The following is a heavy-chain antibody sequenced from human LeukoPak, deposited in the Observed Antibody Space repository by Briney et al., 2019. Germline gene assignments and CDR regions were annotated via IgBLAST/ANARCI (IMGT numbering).Heavy chain of an antibody. CDR3: ARDRDIVVVPAAIVHFDY. V-gene: IGHV1-18*01. J-gene: IGHJ4*02. CDR2: ISAYNGNT. Sequence: ASVKVSCEASGYTFTSYGISWVRQAPGQGLEWMGWISAYNGNTNYAQKLQGRVTTTTDTSTSTAYMELRSLRSDDTAVYYCARDRDIVVVPAAIVHFDYWGQGTLVTVSS. CDR1: GYTFTSYG. D-gene: IGHD2-2*01.